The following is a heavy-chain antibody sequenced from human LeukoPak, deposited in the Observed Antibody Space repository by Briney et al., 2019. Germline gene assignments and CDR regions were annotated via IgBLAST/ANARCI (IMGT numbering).Heavy chain of an antibody. Sequence: GGSLRLSCEASGFTFSSYWMSWVRQAPGKGLEWVSGVSGSGGVTYYADSVKGRFTISRDNSKNTLHLQMNSLRAEDTAVYYCATFLAVIAARDSLYFQHWGQGTLVSVSS. CDR3: ATFLAVIAARDSLYFQH. CDR1: GFTFSSYW. CDR2: VSGSGGVT. V-gene: IGHV3-23*01. D-gene: IGHD6-6*01. J-gene: IGHJ1*01.